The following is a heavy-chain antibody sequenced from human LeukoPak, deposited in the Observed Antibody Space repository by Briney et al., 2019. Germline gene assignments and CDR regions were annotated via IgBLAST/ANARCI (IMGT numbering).Heavy chain of an antibody. Sequence: GGSLRLSCAASGFTFSSYGMHWVRQAPGKGLEWVAVISYDGSTKYYADSVKGRFTISRDNSKNTLYLQMNSLRAEDTAVYYCAKGAGSSGWYSPRYYYYYGMDVWGQGTTVTVSS. CDR1: GFTFSSYG. CDR2: ISYDGSTK. D-gene: IGHD6-19*01. J-gene: IGHJ6*02. CDR3: AKGAGSSGWYSPRYYYYYGMDV. V-gene: IGHV3-30*18.